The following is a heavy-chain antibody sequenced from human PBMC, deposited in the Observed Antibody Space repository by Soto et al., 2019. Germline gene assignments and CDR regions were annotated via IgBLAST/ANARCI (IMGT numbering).Heavy chain of an antibody. CDR3: ARGHPPYYDFWSGYPPSDY. D-gene: IGHD3-3*01. CDR2: INSDGSST. CDR1: GFTFSSYW. J-gene: IGHJ4*02. V-gene: IGHV3-74*01. Sequence: PGGSLRLSCAASGFTFSSYWMHWVRQAPGKGLVWVSRINSDGSSTSYADSVKGRFTISRDNAKNTLYLQMSSLRAEDTAVYYCARGHPPYYDFWSGYPPSDYWGQGTLVTVSS.